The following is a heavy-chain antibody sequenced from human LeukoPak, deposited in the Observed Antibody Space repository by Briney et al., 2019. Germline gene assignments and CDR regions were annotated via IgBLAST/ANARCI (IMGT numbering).Heavy chain of an antibody. J-gene: IGHJ4*02. CDR1: GGSISSGRYY. D-gene: IGHD3-9*01. CDR3: ARGGLLRYFDWLPQIDY. CDR2: IYHSGSSP. V-gene: IGHV4-39*07. Sequence: KTSETLSLTCTVSGGSISSGRYYWGWVRQPPGQGLEWIGSIYHSGSSPYYNPSLKSRVTISVDTSKNQFSLKLSSVTAADTAVYYCARGGLLRYFDWLPQIDYWGQGTLVTVSS.